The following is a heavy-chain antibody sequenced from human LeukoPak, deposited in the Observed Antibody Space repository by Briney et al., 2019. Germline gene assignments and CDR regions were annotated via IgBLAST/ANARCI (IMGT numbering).Heavy chain of an antibody. V-gene: IGHV3-11*03. D-gene: IGHD1-26*01. Sequence: PGGSLRLSCAASGFTFSDYYMSWLRQAPGKGLEWLSYISTSGTYTYYADSVKGRFTISRDNAKNSLYLQMNSLRAEDMAVYYCARSSGTHYGLDYWGQGTLVTVS. J-gene: IGHJ4*02. CDR3: ARSSGTHYGLDY. CDR2: ISTSGTYT. CDR1: GFTFSDYY.